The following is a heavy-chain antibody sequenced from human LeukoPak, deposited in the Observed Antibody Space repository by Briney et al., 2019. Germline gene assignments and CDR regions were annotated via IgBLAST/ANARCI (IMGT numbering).Heavy chain of an antibody. J-gene: IGHJ5*02. CDR2: IYYSGTT. Sequence: SETLSLTCTVSGGSISSGDYYWSWIRQPPGKGLEWIGYIYYSGTTYYNPSLKSRVTISVDTSKNQFSLKLSSVTAADTAVYYCAREYRYDFWSGYPGRFDLWGQGTLVTVSS. CDR3: AREYRYDFWSGYPGRFDL. D-gene: IGHD3-3*01. V-gene: IGHV4-30-4*08. CDR1: GGSISSGDYY.